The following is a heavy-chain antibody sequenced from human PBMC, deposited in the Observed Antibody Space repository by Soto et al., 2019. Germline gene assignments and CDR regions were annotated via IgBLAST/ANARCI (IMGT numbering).Heavy chain of an antibody. CDR1: GYSFTSYW. J-gene: IGHJ5*01. CDR2: IDPGDSDT. CDR3: ARQESDLVLLWCGEPIAVGCFDP. V-gene: IGHV5-51*01. Sequence: EVQLVQSGAEVKKPGEALKISCKGSGYSFTSYWIGWVRQTPGKGLEWMGLIDPGDSDTRYSPSFEGQVTISDAKYSPSFQGQGTLSLDESISTAYLQWSSLKASDTDMYYCARQESDLVLLWCGEPIAVGCFDPWGKGTLVTVSA. D-gene: IGHD3-10*01.